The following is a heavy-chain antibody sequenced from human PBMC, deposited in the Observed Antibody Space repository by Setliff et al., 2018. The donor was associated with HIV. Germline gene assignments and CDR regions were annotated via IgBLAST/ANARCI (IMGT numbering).Heavy chain of an antibody. J-gene: IGHJ4*02. CDR3: ASSGSYGY. Sequence: GGSLRLSCAASGFTFSNSWMNWVRQAPGKGLVWVSRINSDGSSTTYADSVKGRFTISRDNAKNTLYLQMNSLRAEDTAVYYCASSGSYGYWGQGILVTVSS. CDR2: INSDGSST. V-gene: IGHV3-74*01. D-gene: IGHD1-26*01. CDR1: GFTFSNSW.